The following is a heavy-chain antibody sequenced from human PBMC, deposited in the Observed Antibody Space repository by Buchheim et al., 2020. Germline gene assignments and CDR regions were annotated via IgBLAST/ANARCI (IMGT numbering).Heavy chain of an antibody. D-gene: IGHD3-3*01. CDR1: GFTFSSYE. Sequence: EVQLVESGGGLVQPGGSLRLSCAASGFTFSSYEMNWVRQAPGKGLEWVSYISSSGSTIYYADSVKGRFTISSDNAKNSLYLQMNSLRAEDTAVYYCASHRAEGFWSGYYTDPYYYYGMDVWGQGTT. CDR2: ISSSGSTI. CDR3: ASHRAEGFWSGYYTDPYYYYGMDV. J-gene: IGHJ6*02. V-gene: IGHV3-48*03.